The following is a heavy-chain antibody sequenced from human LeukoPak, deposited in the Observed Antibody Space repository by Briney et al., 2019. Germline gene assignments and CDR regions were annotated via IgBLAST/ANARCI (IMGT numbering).Heavy chain of an antibody. CDR2: IYPGDSDT. J-gene: IGHJ4*02. Sequence: GESLKISCKGSGYSFTSYWIGWVRQMPGKGLEWMGIIYPGDSDTRYSPSFQGQVTISADKSISTAYLQWSSLKASDTAMYYCARREGFDYDSSGYYSDFWGQGTLVTVSS. V-gene: IGHV5-51*01. CDR1: GYSFTSYW. D-gene: IGHD3-22*01. CDR3: ARREGFDYDSSGYYSDF.